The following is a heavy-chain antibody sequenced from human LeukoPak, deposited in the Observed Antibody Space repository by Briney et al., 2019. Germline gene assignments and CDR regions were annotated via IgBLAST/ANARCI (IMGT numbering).Heavy chain of an antibody. V-gene: IGHV4-31*03. D-gene: IGHD2-8*01. CDR2: IYYSGST. J-gene: IGHJ6*02. Sequence: PSETLSLTCTVSGGSISSGGYYWSWIRQHPGKGLEWIGYIYYSGSTYYNPSLKSRVTISVDTSKNQFSLKLSSVTAADTAVYYCARGRGKRGCTNGVCYPPMYYYYGMDVWGQGTTVTVSS. CDR3: ARGRGKRGCTNGVCYPPMYYYYGMDV. CDR1: GGSISSGGYY.